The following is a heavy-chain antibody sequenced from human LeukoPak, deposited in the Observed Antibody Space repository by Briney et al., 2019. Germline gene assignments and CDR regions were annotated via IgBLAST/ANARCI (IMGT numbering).Heavy chain of an antibody. J-gene: IGHJ4*02. CDR3: AHRGYSYGNYYFDY. CDR2: IYWDDDR. CDR1: GFSLTTSGLA. V-gene: IGHV2-5*02. D-gene: IGHD5-18*01. Sequence: SGPTLVKPTQTLTLTCTFSGFSLTTSGLAVGWIRQPPGKALEWLALIYWDDDRRYTPSLKSRLPITKDTSKNQVVLTMTNMDPVDTATYYCAHRGYSYGNYYFDYWGQGTLVTVSS.